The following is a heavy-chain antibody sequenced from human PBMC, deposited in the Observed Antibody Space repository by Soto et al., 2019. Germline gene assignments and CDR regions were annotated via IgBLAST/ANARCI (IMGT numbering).Heavy chain of an antibody. CDR3: ARGNYDSSPYDAFDI. D-gene: IGHD3-22*01. V-gene: IGHV1-46*01. CDR1: GYTFTSYN. Sequence: ASVKVCWKASGYTFTSYNMNWVRQAPGQGLEWMGIINPSGGSTSYAQKFQGRVTMTRDTSTSTVYMELSSLRSEDTAVYYCARGNYDSSPYDAFDIWGQGTMVTV. CDR2: INPSGGST. J-gene: IGHJ3*02.